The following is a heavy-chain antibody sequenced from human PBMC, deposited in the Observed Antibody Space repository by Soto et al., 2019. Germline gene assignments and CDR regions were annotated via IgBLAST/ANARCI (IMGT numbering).Heavy chain of an antibody. Sequence: QVRLVQSGAEVKKPGASVKLSCKASGYTFITFYMHWVRQAPGQGLECMGMINTNGGSTIYARKLPGSVTVTRDRYTSTVYMELSKLTSEDTAVYYCARDGSVITFGGVIVWYLDQWGQGALVTVSS. CDR2: INTNGGST. D-gene: IGHD3-16*02. J-gene: IGHJ4*02. CDR1: GYTFITFY. CDR3: ARDGSVITFGGVIVWYLDQ. V-gene: IGHV1-46*03.